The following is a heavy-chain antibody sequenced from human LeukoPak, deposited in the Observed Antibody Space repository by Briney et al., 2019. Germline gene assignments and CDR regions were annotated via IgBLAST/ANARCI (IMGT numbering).Heavy chain of an antibody. CDR2: ISGSGGST. Sequence: GGSLRLSCAASGFTLSSYAMSWVPQAPGNGREWVSAISGSGGSTYYADSVKGRFTISRDNSKNTLYLQMNSLRAEDTAVYYCAKGGPYYDILTGYYIPEYYFDYWGQGTLVTVSS. CDR3: AKGGPYYDILTGYYIPEYYFDY. D-gene: IGHD3-9*01. CDR1: GFTLSSYA. V-gene: IGHV3-23*01. J-gene: IGHJ4*02.